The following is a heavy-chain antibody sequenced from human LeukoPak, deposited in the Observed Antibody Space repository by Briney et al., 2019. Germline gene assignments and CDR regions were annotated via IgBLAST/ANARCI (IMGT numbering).Heavy chain of an antibody. D-gene: IGHD2-2*01. V-gene: IGHV3-30-3*01. CDR2: ISYDGSNK. CDR1: GFTFGSYA. Sequence: GGSLRLSCAASGFTFGSYAMHWVRQAPGKGLEWVAVISYDGSNKYYADSVKGRFTISRDNSKNTLYLQMNSLRAEDTAVYYCARGSGGRTIWVVVPAAQSSNYYYYGMDVWGQGTTVTVSS. CDR3: ARGSGGRTIWVVVPAAQSSNYYYYGMDV. J-gene: IGHJ6*02.